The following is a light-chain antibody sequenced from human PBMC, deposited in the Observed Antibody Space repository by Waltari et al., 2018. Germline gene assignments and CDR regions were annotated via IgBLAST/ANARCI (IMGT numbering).Light chain of an antibody. Sequence: QSALTQPASVSGSPGQSITISCTGTSSDVGSYNLVSWDQQHPGKAPKLMIYEDNKRPSWVSNRFSGSKSGNTASLTISGLQAEDEADYYCCSYAGSSIWVFGGGTKLTVL. CDR3: CSYAGSSIWV. CDR2: EDN. V-gene: IGLV2-23*01. J-gene: IGLJ3*02. CDR1: SSDVGSYNL.